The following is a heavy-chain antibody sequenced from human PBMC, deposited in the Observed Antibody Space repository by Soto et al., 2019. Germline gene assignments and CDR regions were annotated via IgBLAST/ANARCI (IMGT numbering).Heavy chain of an antibody. V-gene: IGHV3-30*18. Sequence: GGSLRLSCAASGFTFSSYWMHWVRQAPGKGLVWVAVISYDGNNKYYADSVKGRFTISRDNSKNTLYLQMSSLRAEDTAVYYCAKDSSGSLYYFDYWGQGTLVTVSS. J-gene: IGHJ4*02. CDR2: ISYDGNNK. D-gene: IGHD1-26*01. CDR3: AKDSSGSLYYFDY. CDR1: GFTFSSYW.